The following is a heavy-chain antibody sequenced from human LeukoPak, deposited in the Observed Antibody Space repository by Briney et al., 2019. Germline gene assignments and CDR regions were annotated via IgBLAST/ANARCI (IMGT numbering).Heavy chain of an antibody. Sequence: SETLSLTCAVSGYSISSGYYWGWLRQPPGKGLEWIGSIYHSGCTYSNPSLRSRVTISIDTSKNQFSLKLSSVTAADTAVYYCARDVTGTLLKWDWGQGTLVTVTS. CDR2: IYHSGCT. CDR1: GYSISSGYY. D-gene: IGHD1-1*01. V-gene: IGHV4-38-2*02. J-gene: IGHJ4*02. CDR3: ARDVTGTLLKWD.